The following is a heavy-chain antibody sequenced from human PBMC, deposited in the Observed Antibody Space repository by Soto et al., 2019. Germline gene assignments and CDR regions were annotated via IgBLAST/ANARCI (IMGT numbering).Heavy chain of an antibody. Sequence: GGSLRLSCAAFGFKISSSSMNWVRQAPGRGLEWVAYISDSGSNTLYADSVKGRFTVSRDTAKNTLYLQMNSLRAEDTAVYYCARSRDDYSFYFYYGMDGWGQGTTVTV. D-gene: IGHD4-4*01. J-gene: IGHJ6*02. CDR1: GFKISSSS. CDR2: ISDSGSNT. V-gene: IGHV3-48*01. CDR3: ARSRDDYSFYFYYGMDG.